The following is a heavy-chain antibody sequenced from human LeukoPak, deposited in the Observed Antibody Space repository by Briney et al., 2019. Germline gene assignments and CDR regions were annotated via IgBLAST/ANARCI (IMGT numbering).Heavy chain of an antibody. D-gene: IGHD3-3*01. CDR3: ARGYDFWSGRPNWFDP. CDR1: GGTFSSYT. CDR2: IIPILGIA. J-gene: IGHJ5*02. V-gene: IGHV1-69*02. Sequence: SVKLSCKASGGTFSSYTISWVRQAPGQGLEWMGRIIPILGIANYAQKLQGRVTITAYKSTSTAYMELSSLRSEDTAVYYCARGYDFWSGRPNWFDPWGQGTLVTVSS.